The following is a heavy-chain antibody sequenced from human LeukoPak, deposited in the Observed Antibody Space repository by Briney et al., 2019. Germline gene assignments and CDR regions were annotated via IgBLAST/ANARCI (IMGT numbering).Heavy chain of an antibody. CDR1: GYIFTGYY. V-gene: IGHV1-2*02. D-gene: IGHD6-13*01. Sequence: ASVKVSCKASGYIFTGYYMHRVRQAPGQGLEWMGWINPNSGGTNSAQKFQGRVTMTRDTSISTAYMELSSLRSDDTAVYFCARDGDRSSRFLHNWFDPWGQGTLVTVSS. CDR2: INPNSGGT. J-gene: IGHJ5*02. CDR3: ARDGDRSSRFLHNWFDP.